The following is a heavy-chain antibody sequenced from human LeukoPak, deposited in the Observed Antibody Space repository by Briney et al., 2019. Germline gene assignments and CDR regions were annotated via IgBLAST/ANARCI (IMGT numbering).Heavy chain of an antibody. V-gene: IGHV4-38-2*02. J-gene: IGHJ6*03. Sequence: PSGTLSLTCTVSGYSISSGYYWGWIRQPPGKGLEWIGSIYHSGSTYYNPSLKRRVTISVDTSKNQFSLKLSSVTAADTAVYYCARDRVKLERRVTQSYYYYYMDVWGKGTTVTVSS. CDR2: IYHSGST. D-gene: IGHD1-1*01. CDR1: GYSISSGYY. CDR3: ARDRVKLERRVTQSYYYYYMDV.